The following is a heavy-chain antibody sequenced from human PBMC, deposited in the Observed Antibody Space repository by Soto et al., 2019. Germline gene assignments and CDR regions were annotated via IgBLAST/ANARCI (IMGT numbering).Heavy chain of an antibody. Sequence: PSETLSLTCTVSGVSITSHYWTCIRQPPGKGLEWIGNIHYSGSTNYSPSLKGRVIISVDTSENQSSLKLSSVTTADTAVYYCTVGGAGHPFDYWGQGTLVTVSS. V-gene: IGHV4-59*11. D-gene: IGHD3-16*01. CDR3: TVGGAGHPFDY. CDR1: GVSITSHY. CDR2: IHYSGST. J-gene: IGHJ4*02.